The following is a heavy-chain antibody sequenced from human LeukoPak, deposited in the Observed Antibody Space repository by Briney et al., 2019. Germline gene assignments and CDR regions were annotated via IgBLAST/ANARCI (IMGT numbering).Heavy chain of an antibody. CDR3: ATDRPLWFREKTGGHWFDP. CDR1: GYTLTELS. CDR2: FDPEDGET. V-gene: IGHV1-24*01. J-gene: IGHJ5*02. D-gene: IGHD3-10*01. Sequence: ASVKVSCKDSGYTLTELSMHWVRQAPGKGLEWMGGFDPEDGETIYAQNFQCRVTMTEDTSTDTAYMELSSLRSEDTAVYYCATDRPLWFREKTGGHWFDPWGQGTLVTVSS.